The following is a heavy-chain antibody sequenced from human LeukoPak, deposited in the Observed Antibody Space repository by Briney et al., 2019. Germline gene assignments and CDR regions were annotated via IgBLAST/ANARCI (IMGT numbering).Heavy chain of an antibody. J-gene: IGHJ4*02. D-gene: IGHD5-12*01. CDR1: GFTFSTYR. V-gene: IGHV3-48*02. CDR2: ISSSSSIT. CDR3: ARSGYSGYEFDH. Sequence: GGSLRLSCAVSGFTFSTYRMNWVRQAPPMGLDWVSYISSSSSITYYADSVKGRFTISRDNAKHSLFLQMDSLRDEATAVYYCARSGYSGYEFDHWGQGTRVTVSS.